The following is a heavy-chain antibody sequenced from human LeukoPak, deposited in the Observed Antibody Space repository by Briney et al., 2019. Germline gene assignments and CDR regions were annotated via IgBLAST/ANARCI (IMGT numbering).Heavy chain of an antibody. J-gene: IGHJ5*02. CDR3: ARKGTPNTSSWFRFDP. CDR1: GYTFTGYY. D-gene: IGHD6-13*01. V-gene: IGHV7-4-1*02. CDR2: INTNTGNP. Sequence: ASVKVSCKASGYTFTGYYMHWVRQAPGQGLEWMGWINTNTGNPTYAQGFTGRFVFSLDTSVSTAYLQISSLKAEDTAVYYCARKGTPNTSSWFRFDPWGQGTLVTVSS.